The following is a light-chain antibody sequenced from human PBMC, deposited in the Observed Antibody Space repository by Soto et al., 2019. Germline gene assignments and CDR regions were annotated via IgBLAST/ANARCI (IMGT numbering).Light chain of an antibody. CDR2: DNN. CDR1: SSNIGNNY. CDR3: GTWESSLSAGV. J-gene: IGLJ2*01. Sequence: QSVLTQPPSVSAAPGQKVTISCSGSSSNIGNNYVSWYQQLPGTAPKLLIYDNNKRPSGIPDRFSGSKSGTSATLGITGLQTGDGADYYWGTWESSLSAGVFGGGTKVTVL. V-gene: IGLV1-51*01.